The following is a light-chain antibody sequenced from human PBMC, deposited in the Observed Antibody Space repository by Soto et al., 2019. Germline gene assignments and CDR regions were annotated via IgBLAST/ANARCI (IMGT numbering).Light chain of an antibody. J-gene: IGKJ1*01. CDR1: HSVIRN. Sequence: EIVMTQSPSTLSVSTGERASLSCWASHSVIRNLAWYQQKPGQAPRLLIYGASSRATGIPDRFSGSGSGTDFTLTISRLEPEDFAVNYCQQYGSSPRTFGQGTKVDIK. CDR2: GAS. CDR3: QQYGSSPRT. V-gene: IGKV3-20*01.